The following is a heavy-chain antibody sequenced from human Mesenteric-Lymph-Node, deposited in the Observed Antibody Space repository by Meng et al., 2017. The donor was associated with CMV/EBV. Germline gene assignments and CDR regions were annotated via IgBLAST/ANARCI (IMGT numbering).Heavy chain of an antibody. CDR2: IYWDDDK. J-gene: IGHJ4*02. D-gene: IGHD3-10*01. CDR1: SLSTSGVG. V-gene: IGHV2-5*02. Sequence: SLSTSGVGVGWIRQPPGKALEWLALIYWDDDKRYRPSLKSRRTITKDTSKNQVVLTMTNMDPVDTATYYCAHLASYYGSGSYSPFDYWGQGTLVTVSS. CDR3: AHLASYYGSGSYSPFDY.